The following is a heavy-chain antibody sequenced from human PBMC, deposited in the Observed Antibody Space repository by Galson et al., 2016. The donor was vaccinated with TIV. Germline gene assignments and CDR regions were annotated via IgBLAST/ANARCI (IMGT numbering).Heavy chain of an antibody. CDR3: ARKDSSVHGDLRGAFDV. CDR2: IYSGGDT. V-gene: IGHV3-53*01. J-gene: IGHJ3*01. CDR1: GCTVNAYH. D-gene: IGHD4-17*01. Sequence: SLRLSCAVSGCTVNAYHMSWVRQAPGKGLEWVSVIYSGGDTYYSDSVKGRFTISRDNSKNTMHLQMNSLRVEDTAVYYCARKDSSVHGDLRGAFDVWGQGTTVTVTS.